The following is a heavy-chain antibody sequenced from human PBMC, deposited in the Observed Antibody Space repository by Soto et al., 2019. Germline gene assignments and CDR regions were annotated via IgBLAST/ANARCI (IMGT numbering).Heavy chain of an antibody. V-gene: IGHV3-30*18. CDR3: AKDHFPYSFNGMDV. D-gene: IGHD2-21*01. Sequence: SGWSLRLSCAASGFTFNTYGIHWVRQAPGKGLEWVALITYDGSKKYYADSVKGRFAISRDNSKNTLYLQMNSLRAEDTAVYFCAKDHFPYSFNGMDVWGQGTTVTVSS. J-gene: IGHJ6*02. CDR1: GFTFNTYG. CDR2: ITYDGSKK.